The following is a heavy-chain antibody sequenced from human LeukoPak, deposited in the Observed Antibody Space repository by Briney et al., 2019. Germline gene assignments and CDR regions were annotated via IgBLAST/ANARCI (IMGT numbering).Heavy chain of an antibody. CDR2: ISSSGSTI. CDR3: AREHGDYYDSSGYSSGRAFDI. Sequence: GGSLRLSCAASGFTFSDYYMSWIRQAPGKGLKWVSYISSSGSTIYYADSVKGRFTISRDNAKNSLYLQMNSLRAEDTAVYYCAREHGDYYDSSGYSSGRAFDIWGQGTMVTVSS. CDR1: GFTFSDYY. V-gene: IGHV3-11*01. J-gene: IGHJ3*02. D-gene: IGHD3-22*01.